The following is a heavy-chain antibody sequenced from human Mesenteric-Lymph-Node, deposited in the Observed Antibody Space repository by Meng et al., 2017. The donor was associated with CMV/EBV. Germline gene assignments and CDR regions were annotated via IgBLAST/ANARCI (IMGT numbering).Heavy chain of an antibody. CDR2: ISYDGSNK. CDR3: ARPYKHGFWSGYAWDY. J-gene: IGHJ4*02. Sequence: GESLKISCAASGSTFINAWMNWVRQAPGKGLEWVAVISYDGSNKYYADSVKGRFTISRDNSKNTLYLQMNSLRAEDTAVYYCARPYKHGFWSGYAWDYWGQGTLVTVSS. V-gene: IGHV3-30*03. D-gene: IGHD3-3*01. CDR1: GSTFINAW.